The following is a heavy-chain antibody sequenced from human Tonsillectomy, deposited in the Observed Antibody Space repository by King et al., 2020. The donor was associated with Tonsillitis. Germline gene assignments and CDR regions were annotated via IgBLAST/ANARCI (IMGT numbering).Heavy chain of an antibody. CDR1: GFTFNDYA. J-gene: IGHJ3*02. Sequence: VQLVESGGGVVQPGGSLRLSCEASGFTFNDYAMHWVRQAPGKGLEWVSLICGDGGTTYYADSVKGRFTISRDNSKNSLYLQMNSLKTEDTALYYCAKDNYGSGTYYNAFDIWGQGTMVTVSS. D-gene: IGHD3-10*01. V-gene: IGHV3-43*02. CDR3: AKDNYGSGTYYNAFDI. CDR2: ICGDGGTT.